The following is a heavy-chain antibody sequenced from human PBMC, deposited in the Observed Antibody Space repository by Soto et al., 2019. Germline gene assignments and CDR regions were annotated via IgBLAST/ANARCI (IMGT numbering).Heavy chain of an antibody. CDR1: GGSISSSYYY. CDR2: IYYGGST. J-gene: IGHJ5*02. V-gene: IGHV4-39*07. Sequence: SETLSLTCTVSGGSISSSYYYWGWIRQPPGKGLEWIGSIYYGGSTYYNPSLKSRVTVSVDTSKNQFSLKLSSVTAADTAVYYCARGEIYSGYDWWFDPWGQGTLVTVSS. CDR3: ARGEIYSGYDWWFDP. D-gene: IGHD5-12*01.